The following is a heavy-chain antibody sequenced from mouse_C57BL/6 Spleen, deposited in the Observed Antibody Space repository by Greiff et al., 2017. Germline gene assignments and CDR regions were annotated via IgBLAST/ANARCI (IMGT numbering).Heavy chain of an antibody. CDR2: IDPETGGT. CDR3: TREDQLYYAMDY. CDR1: GYTFTDYE. V-gene: IGHV1-15*01. J-gene: IGHJ4*01. D-gene: IGHD4-1*02. Sequence: QVQLKESGAELVRPGASVTLSCKASGYTFTDYEMHWVKQTPVHGLEWIGAIDPETGGTAYNQKFKGKAILTADKSSSTAYMELRTLTSEDSAVYYCTREDQLYYAMDYWGQGTSVTVSS.